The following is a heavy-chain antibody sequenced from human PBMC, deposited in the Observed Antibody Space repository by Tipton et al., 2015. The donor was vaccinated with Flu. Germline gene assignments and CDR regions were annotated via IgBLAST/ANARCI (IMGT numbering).Heavy chain of an antibody. CDR2: IFHGGST. CDR1: GGSISSSSYY. V-gene: IGHV4-39*07. D-gene: IGHD3-10*01. Sequence: GLVKPSETLSLTCTVSGGSISSSSYYWGWIRQPPGKGLEWIGSIFHGGSTYYNPSLKSRVTISVDTSKNQFSLKLSSVTVADTAVYYCATYYYGSGTQSAFDYWGQGTLVTVSS. CDR3: ATYYYGSGTQSAFDY. J-gene: IGHJ4*02.